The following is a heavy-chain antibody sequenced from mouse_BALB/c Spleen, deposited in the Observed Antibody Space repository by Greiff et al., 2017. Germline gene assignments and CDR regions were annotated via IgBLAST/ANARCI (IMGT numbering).Heavy chain of an antibody. CDR2: INPSSGYT. J-gene: IGHJ4*01. CDR1: GYTFTSYT. V-gene: IGHV1-4*02. Sequence: VQLQQSAAELARPGASVKMSCKASGYTFTSYTMHWVKQRPGQGLEWIGYINPSSGYTEYNQKFKDKTTLTADKSSSTAYMQLSSLTSEDSAVYYCAISSPYYYAMDYWGQGTSVTVSS. D-gene: IGHD1-1*01. CDR3: AISSPYYYAMDY.